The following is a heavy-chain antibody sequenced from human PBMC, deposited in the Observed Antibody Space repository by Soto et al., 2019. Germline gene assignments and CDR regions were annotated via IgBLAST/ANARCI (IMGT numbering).Heavy chain of an antibody. CDR2: FHSGGST. Sequence: EVQLVESGGGLIQPGGSLILSCAASGFTVSSNFMTWVRQAPGKGLEWVSLFHSGGSTYYADSVKGRFTTSRDNSKNPLYLQMNSLGADDTAVYYCARGAVKYYFDYWGQGTLVTVSS. J-gene: IGHJ4*02. D-gene: IGHD1-26*01. CDR1: GFTVSSNF. V-gene: IGHV3-53*01. CDR3: ARGAVKYYFDY.